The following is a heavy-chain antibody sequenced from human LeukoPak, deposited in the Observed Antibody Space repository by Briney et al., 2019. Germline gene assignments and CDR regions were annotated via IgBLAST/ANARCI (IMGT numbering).Heavy chain of an antibody. CDR2: INPNSGGT. J-gene: IGHJ4*02. CDR1: GYTFTGYY. Sequence: ASVKVSCKASGYTFTGYYMHWVRQAPGQGLEWMGWINPNSGGTNYAQKFQGRVTMTRDTSISTAYMELSRLRSDDTAVYYCARVGPYSSGWFDYWGQGTLVTVSS. V-gene: IGHV1-2*02. CDR3: ARVGPYSSGWFDY. D-gene: IGHD6-19*01.